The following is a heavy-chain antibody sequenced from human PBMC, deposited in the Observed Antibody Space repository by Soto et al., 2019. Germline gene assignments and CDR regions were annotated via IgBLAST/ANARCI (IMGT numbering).Heavy chain of an antibody. V-gene: IGHV4-4*07. CDR2: FYTNGIS. CDR1: GGSISSYH. J-gene: IGHJ6*01. D-gene: IGHD3-10*01. Sequence: SETLSFTCTVSGGSISSYHWSWIRQSAGQGLEWIGRFYTNGISHYNPSLKSRLSMSADTSKNQLSLTLTSVTAADTGVYYCARAGNEYGVDVWG. CDR3: ARAGNEYGVDV.